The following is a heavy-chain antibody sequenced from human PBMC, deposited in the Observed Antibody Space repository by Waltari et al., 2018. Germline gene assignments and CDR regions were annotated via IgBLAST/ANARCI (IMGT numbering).Heavy chain of an antibody. Sequence: EVQLLESGGGLVQPGGSLRLSWAASEFPFSSYAMNWVRQAPGKGLEWVSTISGSGGNTYYADSVKGRFTISRDNSKNTLYLQMNSLRAEDTAVYYCAKDPAGTYYFEYWGQGTLVTVSS. V-gene: IGHV3-23*01. D-gene: IGHD6-19*01. CDR1: EFPFSSYA. CDR3: AKDPAGTYYFEY. CDR2: ISGSGGNT. J-gene: IGHJ4*02.